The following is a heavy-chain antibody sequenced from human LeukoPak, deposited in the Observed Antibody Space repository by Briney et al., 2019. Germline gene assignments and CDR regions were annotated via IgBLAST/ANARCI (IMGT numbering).Heavy chain of an antibody. Sequence: GGSLRLSCAASGFTFSSYWMSWVRQAPGKGLEWGANIKQDGSEKNYVDSVKGRFTISRDNANNSLYLKMNSLRAEDTAVYYCARDPHCTNGVCYTSNYMDVWGKGTTVTVSS. V-gene: IGHV3-7*01. CDR1: GFTFSSYW. CDR3: ARDPHCTNGVCYTSNYMDV. D-gene: IGHD2-8*01. J-gene: IGHJ6*03. CDR2: IKQDGSEK.